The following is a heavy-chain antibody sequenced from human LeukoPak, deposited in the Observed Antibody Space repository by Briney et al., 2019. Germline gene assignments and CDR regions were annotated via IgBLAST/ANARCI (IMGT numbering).Heavy chain of an antibody. CDR3: ARNLECRKYSSSSCYYYYYMDV. CDR2: IIPIFGTA. CDR1: GGTFSSYA. J-gene: IGHJ6*03. Sequence: GASVKVSCKASGGTFSSYAISWVRQAPGQGLEWMGGIIPIFGTANYAQKFQGRVTITADESTSTAYMELSSLRSEDTAVYYCARNLECRKYSSSSCYYYYYMDVWGKGTTVTVSS. V-gene: IGHV1-69*13. D-gene: IGHD6-6*01.